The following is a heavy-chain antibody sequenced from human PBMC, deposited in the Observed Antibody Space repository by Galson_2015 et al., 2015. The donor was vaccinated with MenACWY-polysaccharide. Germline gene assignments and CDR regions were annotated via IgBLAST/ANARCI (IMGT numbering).Heavy chain of an antibody. Sequence: SVKVSCKASSYTFTSYGITWVRQAPGQGLEWMGWISDYNGNTNYAQSHQGRVTLNRDTYTSAAYMELRSLRSDDTAVYYCARGPITVLASLGQGTLVTVSS. CDR1: SYTFTSYG. CDR2: ISDYNGNT. D-gene: IGHD3-3*01. J-gene: IGHJ5*02. V-gene: IGHV1-18*01. CDR3: ARGPITVLAS.